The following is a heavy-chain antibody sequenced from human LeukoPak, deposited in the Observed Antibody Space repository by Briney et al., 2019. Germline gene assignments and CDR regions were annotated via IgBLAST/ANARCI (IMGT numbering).Heavy chain of an antibody. CDR2: IWYDGSNK. Sequence: GGSLRLSCAASGFTFSSYGMHSVRQAPGKGLEWVAVIWYDGSNKYYADSVKGRFTISRDNSKNTLYLQMNSLRAEDTAVYYCARARITMIVVVPDYWGQGTLVTVSS. CDR1: GFTFSSYG. D-gene: IGHD3-22*01. J-gene: IGHJ4*02. CDR3: ARARITMIVVVPDY. V-gene: IGHV3-33*01.